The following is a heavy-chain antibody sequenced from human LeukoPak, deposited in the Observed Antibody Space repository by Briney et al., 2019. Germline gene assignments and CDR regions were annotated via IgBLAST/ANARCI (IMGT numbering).Heavy chain of an antibody. CDR3: ARDKRGYSGYAPKNWFDP. CDR1: GYAFTGYY. D-gene: IGHD5-12*01. Sequence: ASVKVSCKASGYAFTGYYMHWVRQAPGQGLEWMGWINPNSGGTNYAQKFQGRVTMTRDTSISTAYMELSRLRSDDTAVYYCARDKRGYSGYAPKNWFDPWGQGTLVTVSS. V-gene: IGHV1-2*02. J-gene: IGHJ5*02. CDR2: INPNSGGT.